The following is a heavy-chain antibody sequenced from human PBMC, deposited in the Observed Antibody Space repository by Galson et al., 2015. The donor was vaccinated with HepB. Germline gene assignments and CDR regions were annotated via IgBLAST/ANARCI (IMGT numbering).Heavy chain of an antibody. CDR3: ARGLTIFGEVIIPDGFDI. V-gene: IGHV2-26*01. J-gene: IGHJ3*02. D-gene: IGHD3-3*01. CDR1: GFSLTNARMG. CDR2: IFSNDEK. Sequence: PALVKPTQTLTLACTVSGFSLTNARMGVSWIRQPPGRALEWLAHIFSNDEKSYRASLRNRLTISRDTAKSQVILSMTNMDPVDAGTYYCARGLTIFGEVIIPDGFDIWGQGATVAVSS.